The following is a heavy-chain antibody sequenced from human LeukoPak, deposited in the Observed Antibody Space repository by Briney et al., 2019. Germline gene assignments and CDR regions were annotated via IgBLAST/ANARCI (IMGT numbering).Heavy chain of an antibody. V-gene: IGHV1-18*01. Sequence: ASVKVSCKASGYTFTSYGISWVRQAPGQGLEWMGWISAYNGNTNYAQKLQGRVTMTTDTSTSTAYMELRSLRSDDTAVYYCARDEESGSSWYGGVGYYFDYWGQGTLVTVSS. CDR3: ARDEESGSSWYGGVGYYFDY. CDR2: ISAYNGNT. D-gene: IGHD6-13*01. J-gene: IGHJ4*02. CDR1: GYTFTSYG.